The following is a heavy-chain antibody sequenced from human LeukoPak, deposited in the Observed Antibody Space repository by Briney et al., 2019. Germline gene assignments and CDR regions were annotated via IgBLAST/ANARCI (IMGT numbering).Heavy chain of an antibody. Sequence: SETLSLTCAVYGGSFSGYYWSWIRQPPGKGLEWIGEINHSGSTNYNPSLKSRVTISVDTSKNQFSLKLSSVTAADTAVYYCARGSPRYSSGWHNYFDYWGQGTLVTVSS. V-gene: IGHV4-34*01. CDR2: INHSGST. CDR1: GGSFSGYY. J-gene: IGHJ4*02. D-gene: IGHD6-19*01. CDR3: ARGSPRYSSGWHNYFDY.